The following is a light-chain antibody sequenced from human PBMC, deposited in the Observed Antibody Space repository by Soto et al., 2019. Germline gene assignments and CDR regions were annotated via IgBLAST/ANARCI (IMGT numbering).Light chain of an antibody. CDR2: KAS. CDR3: HQYDSYPRT. CDR1: QSLDRDY. V-gene: IGKV1-5*03. J-gene: IGKJ1*01. Sequence: IQMTPSPSTLSAALGDRVTMTCRASQSLDRDYLAWYQQKPGKAPNLLIYKASTLESGVPSRFSGGGSGTAFTLTISSLQPDDFATYYCHQYDSYPRTFGQGTKVDIK.